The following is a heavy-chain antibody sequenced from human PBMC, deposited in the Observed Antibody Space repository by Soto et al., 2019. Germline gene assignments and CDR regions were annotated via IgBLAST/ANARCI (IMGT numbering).Heavy chain of an antibody. D-gene: IGHD3-22*01. J-gene: IGHJ1*01. CDR2: IYYSGST. CDR1: GGSISSYY. V-gene: IGHV4-59*01. Sequence: SETLSLTCTVSGGSISSYYWSWIRQPPGKGLEWIGYIYYSGSTNYNPSLKSRVTISIDTSKNQFSLKLSSVTAADTAVYYCACGYYSEYFQHWGQGTLVTVSS. CDR3: ACGYYSEYFQH.